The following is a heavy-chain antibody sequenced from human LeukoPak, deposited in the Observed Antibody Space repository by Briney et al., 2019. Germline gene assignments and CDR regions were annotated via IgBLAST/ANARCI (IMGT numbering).Heavy chain of an antibody. CDR3: ARDSAGYSYGWGAFDI. D-gene: IGHD5-18*01. J-gene: IGHJ3*02. CDR2: ISSSGSTI. V-gene: IGHV3-48*04. Sequence: GGSLRLSCTASGFIFSDYSMNWVRQAPGKGLEWVSYISSSGSTIYYADSVKGRFTISRDNAKNSLYLQMNSLRAEDTAVYYCARDSAGYSYGWGAFDIWGQGTMVTVSS. CDR1: GFIFSDYS.